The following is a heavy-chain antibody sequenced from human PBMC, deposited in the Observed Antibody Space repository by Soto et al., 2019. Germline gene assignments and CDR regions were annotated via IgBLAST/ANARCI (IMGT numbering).Heavy chain of an antibody. CDR3: ARAPRGNYGYPSYFDY. V-gene: IGHV4-59*01. Sequence: SETLSLTCTVSCGSIISYYWSWIRQHPGKGLEWIGYIYYSGSTNYNPSLKSRVTISVDTSKNQFSLKLSSVTAADTAVYYCARAPRGNYGYPSYFDYWGQGTLVTVSS. CDR2: IYYSGST. J-gene: IGHJ4*02. CDR1: CGSIISYY. D-gene: IGHD3-10*01.